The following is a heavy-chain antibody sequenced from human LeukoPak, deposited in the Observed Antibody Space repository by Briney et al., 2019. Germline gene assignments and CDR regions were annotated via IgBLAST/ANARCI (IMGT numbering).Heavy chain of an antibody. D-gene: IGHD6-19*01. CDR3: ARQEGIAVAGTSPLDY. Sequence: GESLKISCKGSGYSFTNYWIGWVRQMPGKGLEWMGIIYPGDSDTRYSPSFQGQVTISADKSISTAYLQWSSLKAPDTAMYYCARQEGIAVAGTSPLDYWGQGTLVTVSS. V-gene: IGHV5-51*01. J-gene: IGHJ4*02. CDR1: GYSFTNYW. CDR2: IYPGDSDT.